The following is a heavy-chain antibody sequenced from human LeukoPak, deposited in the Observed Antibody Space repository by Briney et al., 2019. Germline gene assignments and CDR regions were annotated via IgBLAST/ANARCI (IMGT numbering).Heavy chain of an antibody. CDR2: IYYSGST. V-gene: IGHV4-59*12. CDR3: AREWYNWNYSAFDI. D-gene: IGHD1-7*01. CDR1: GGSISTYY. J-gene: IGHJ3*02. Sequence: SETLSLTCTVSGGSISTYYWSWIRQPPGKGLESIGYIYYSGSTNYNPSLKSRVTISVDTSKNQFSLKLSSVTAADTAVYYCAREWYNWNYSAFDIWGQGTMVTVSS.